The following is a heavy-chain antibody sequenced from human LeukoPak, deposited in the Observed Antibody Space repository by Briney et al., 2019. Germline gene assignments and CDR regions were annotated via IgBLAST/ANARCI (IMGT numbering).Heavy chain of an antibody. D-gene: IGHD3/OR15-3a*01. CDR2: INPNSGGT. CDR3: AEGTGGSWYFDL. V-gene: IGHV1-2*02. CDR1: GYTFTCYY. Sequence: ASVKVSCKASGYTFTCYYMHWVRQAPGQGREGMGWINPNSGGTNYAQKFQGRVTMTRDTSISTAYMELSRLRSDDTAVYYCAEGTGGSWYFDLWGRGTLVTVSS. J-gene: IGHJ2*01.